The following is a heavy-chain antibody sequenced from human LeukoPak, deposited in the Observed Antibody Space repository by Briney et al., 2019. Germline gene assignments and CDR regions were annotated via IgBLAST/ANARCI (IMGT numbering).Heavy chain of an antibody. D-gene: IGHD3-16*01. CDR2: IKSKTDGGTT. V-gene: IGHV3-15*01. CDR1: GFTFSSYG. J-gene: IGHJ3*02. CDR3: ATGGRSLACEI. Sequence: GRSLRLSCAASGFTFSSYGMHWVRQAPGKGLEWVGRIKSKTDGGTTDYAAHVKGRFTISRDDSKNTLYLQLNGLKTEDTAVYYCATGGRSLACEISGPGAMGSVSS.